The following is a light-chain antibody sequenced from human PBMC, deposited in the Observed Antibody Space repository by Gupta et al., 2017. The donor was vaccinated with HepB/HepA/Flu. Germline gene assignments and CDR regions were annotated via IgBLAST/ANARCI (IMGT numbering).Light chain of an antibody. CDR2: EVS. Sequence: QSALTQPPSVSGSTGQSVPISCTGTSSDVGSYNRVSWYQQPPGTAPKLMIYEVSNRPSGVPDRFSGSKSGNTASLTISGLQAEDEADYYCSSYTSSSTWVFGGGTKLTVL. J-gene: IGLJ2*01. CDR1: SSDVGSYNR. V-gene: IGLV2-18*02. CDR3: SSYTSSSTWV.